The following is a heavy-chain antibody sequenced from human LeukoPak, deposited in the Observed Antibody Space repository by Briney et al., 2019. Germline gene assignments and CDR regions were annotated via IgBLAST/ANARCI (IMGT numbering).Heavy chain of an antibody. CDR1: GGSISSSSYY. J-gene: IGHJ5*02. Sequence: SETLSLTCTVSGGSISSSSYYWGWIRQPPGKGLEWIGSIYYSGSTYYNPSLKSRVTISVDTSKNQFSLKLSSVTAADTAVYYCARRYSGNYDYVWGSYRRRNWFDPWGQGTLVTVSS. D-gene: IGHD3-16*02. CDR3: ARRYSGNYDYVWGSYRRRNWFDP. CDR2: IYYSGST. V-gene: IGHV4-39*07.